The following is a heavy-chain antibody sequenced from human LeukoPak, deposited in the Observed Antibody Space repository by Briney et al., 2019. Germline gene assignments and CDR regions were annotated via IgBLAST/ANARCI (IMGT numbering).Heavy chain of an antibody. CDR2: IYTSGST. Sequence: MSSETLSLTCTVSGGSISSYYWSWIRQPAGKGLEWIGRIYTSGSTNYNPSLKSRVTMSVDKSKNQFSLKLSSVTAADTAVYYCARGLLQYTPPGFDYWGRGTLVTVSS. J-gene: IGHJ4*02. V-gene: IGHV4-4*07. D-gene: IGHD4-11*01. CDR3: ARGLLQYTPPGFDY. CDR1: GGSISSYY.